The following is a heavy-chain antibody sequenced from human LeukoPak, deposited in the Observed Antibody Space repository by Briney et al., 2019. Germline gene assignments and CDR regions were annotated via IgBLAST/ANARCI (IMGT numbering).Heavy chain of an antibody. CDR2: IYHTGST. J-gene: IGHJ4*02. CDR1: GGSISSNNW. V-gene: IGHV4-4*02. Sequence: SGTLSLTCAVSGGSISSNNWWSWVRQPPGKGLEWIGEIYHTGSTNYNPSLKSRVTISVDKSKDQFSLKLSSVTAADTAVYYCAGTTAAGTSGLSDYWGQGTLVTVSS. CDR3: AGTTAAGTSGLSDY. D-gene: IGHD6-13*01.